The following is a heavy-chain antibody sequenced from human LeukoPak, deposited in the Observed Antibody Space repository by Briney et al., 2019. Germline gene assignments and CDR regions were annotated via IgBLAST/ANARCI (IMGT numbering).Heavy chain of an antibody. J-gene: IGHJ4*02. D-gene: IGHD2-15*01. CDR1: GYSFTSYW. Sequence: GESLKISCKDSGYSFTSYWIGWVRQMPGKGLEWMGRIDPSDSYTNYSPSFQGHVTISADKSISTAYLQWSSLKASDTAMYYCASGVPGPNCSGGSCYSTSDYWGQGTLVTVSS. CDR2: IDPSDSYT. V-gene: IGHV5-10-1*01. CDR3: ASGVPGPNCSGGSCYSTSDY.